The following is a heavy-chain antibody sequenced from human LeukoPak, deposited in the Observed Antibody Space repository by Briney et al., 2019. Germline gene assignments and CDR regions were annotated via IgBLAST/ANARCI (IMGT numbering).Heavy chain of an antibody. CDR2: IYPGDSDT. Sequence: GESLKISCKGSGCSFTSYWFGWLRQMPGKGREGMGFIYPGDSDTRYSPYFQGQVTISADKSISTAYLQWSSLKASDTAMYYCATSGIAATSRRAGMDVWGQGTTVTVSS. J-gene: IGHJ6*02. V-gene: IGHV5-51*01. CDR3: ATSGIAATSRRAGMDV. D-gene: IGHD6-13*01. CDR1: GCSFTSYW.